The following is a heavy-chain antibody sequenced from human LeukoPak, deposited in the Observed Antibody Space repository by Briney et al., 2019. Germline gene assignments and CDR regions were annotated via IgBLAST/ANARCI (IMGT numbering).Heavy chain of an antibody. CDR3: ARRPKAPLRTDY. Sequence: SETLSLTCTVSGGSISSNSFYWDWIRQPPGKGLEWIGTISYSGTTDYNSSLRSRVTISVDTSKNQFSLKLSSVTAADTAVYFCARRPKAPLRTDYWGQGTPVIVSS. V-gene: IGHV4-39*01. CDR2: ISYSGTT. CDR1: GGSISSNSFY. D-gene: IGHD1-1*01. J-gene: IGHJ4*02.